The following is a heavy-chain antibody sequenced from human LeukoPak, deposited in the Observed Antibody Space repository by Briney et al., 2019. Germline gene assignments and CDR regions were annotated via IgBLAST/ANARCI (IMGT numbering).Heavy chain of an antibody. D-gene: IGHD5-18*01. Sequence: TSETLSLTCAVYGGSFSGYYWSWIRQPPGKGLEWIGEINHSGSTNYNPSLKSRVTISVDTSKNQFSLKLSSVTAADTAVYYCARSLGLYSYGLLDYWGQGTLVTVSS. CDR3: ARSLGLYSYGLLDY. J-gene: IGHJ4*02. CDR2: INHSGST. CDR1: GGSFSGYY. V-gene: IGHV4-34*01.